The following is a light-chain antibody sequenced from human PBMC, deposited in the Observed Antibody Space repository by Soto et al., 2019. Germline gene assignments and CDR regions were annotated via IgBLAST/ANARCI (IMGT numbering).Light chain of an antibody. J-gene: IGKJ4*01. CDR1: QSVRSNF. CDR2: GAS. CDR3: QQYGSSPLLT. Sequence: EIVLTQSPGTLSLSPGERATLSCRASQSVRSNFLAWYQQKPGQAPRLLIYGASSRATGIPDRFSGSGSGTDFTLTISRLEPEDFAVYYCQQYGSSPLLTFGGGTKVDI. V-gene: IGKV3-20*01.